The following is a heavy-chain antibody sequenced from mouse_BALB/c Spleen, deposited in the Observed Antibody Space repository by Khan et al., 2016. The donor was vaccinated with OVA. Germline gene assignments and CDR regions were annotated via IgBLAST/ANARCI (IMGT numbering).Heavy chain of an antibody. CDR1: GYSITSGYG. Sequence: EVQLVESGPGLVKPSQSLSLTCTVTGYSITSGYGWNWIRQFPGNKLEWIGYISYSGSPNYNPSLKSRISITRDTSKNQFFLQLNSVTTENTATYYCARTARVKYWGQGTTLTVSS. V-gene: IGHV3-2*02. CDR2: ISYSGSP. D-gene: IGHD1-2*01. CDR3: ARTARVKY. J-gene: IGHJ2*01.